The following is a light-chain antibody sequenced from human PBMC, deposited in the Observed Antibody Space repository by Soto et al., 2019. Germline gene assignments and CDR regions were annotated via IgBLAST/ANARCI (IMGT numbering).Light chain of an antibody. CDR3: QQYDNLPPKLT. V-gene: IGKV1-33*01. CDR1: QDISNY. CDR2: DAS. Sequence: DIQMTQSPSSLSASVGDRGAITCQASQDISNYLNWYQQKPGKAPKLLIYDASNLETGVPSRFSGSGAGTDFTFTISSLQPEDIATYYCQQYDNLPPKLTFGGGTKVEIK. J-gene: IGKJ4*01.